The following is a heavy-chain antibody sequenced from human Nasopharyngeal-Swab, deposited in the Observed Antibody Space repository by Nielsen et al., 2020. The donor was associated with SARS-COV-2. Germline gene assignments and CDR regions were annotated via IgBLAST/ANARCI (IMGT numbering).Heavy chain of an antibody. CDR3: VGDESGAFDI. V-gene: IGHV3-7*01. Sequence: GESLKISCAASGFTFTTYSMTWVRQAPGQGLEWVSYVKQDGGEKFYLDSVKGRFTISRDNAKSSLYLQMTSLRAEDTAVYYCVGDESGAFDIWGQGTMVTVSS. J-gene: IGHJ3*02. CDR1: GFTFTTYS. CDR2: VKQDGGEK.